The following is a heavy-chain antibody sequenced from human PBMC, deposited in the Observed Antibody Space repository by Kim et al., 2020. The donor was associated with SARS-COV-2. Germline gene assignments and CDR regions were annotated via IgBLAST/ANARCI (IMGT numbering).Heavy chain of an antibody. CDR1: GGSISSYY. D-gene: IGHD3-9*01. J-gene: IGHJ6*02. V-gene: IGHV4-59*13. CDR2: IYYSGST. Sequence: SETLSLTCTVSGGSISSYYWSWIRQPPGKGLEWIGYIYYSGSTNYNPSLKSRVTISVDTSKNQFSLKLSSVTAADTAVYYCASCVRYYDILTGYHQYYYYGMDVWGQGTTVTVSS. CDR3: ASCVRYYDILTGYHQYYYYGMDV.